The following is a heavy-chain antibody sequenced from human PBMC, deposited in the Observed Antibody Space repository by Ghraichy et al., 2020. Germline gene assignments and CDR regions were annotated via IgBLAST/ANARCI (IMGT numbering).Heavy chain of an antibody. V-gene: IGHV6-1*01. J-gene: IGHJ4*02. Sequence: SQTLSLTCAVSGDSVSSILATWNWIRQSPSRGLEWLGRTYYRSKWNNDYAVSVKRRLTINPDTSKNQFSLQLNSVTPEDTAVYYCAKALSGRFDSWGQGTLVTVSS. D-gene: IGHD3-10*01. CDR1: GDSVSSILAT. CDR3: AKALSGRFDS. CDR2: TYYRSKWNN.